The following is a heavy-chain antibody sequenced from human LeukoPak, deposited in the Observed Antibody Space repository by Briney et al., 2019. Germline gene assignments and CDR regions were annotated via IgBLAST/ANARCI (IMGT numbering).Heavy chain of an antibody. V-gene: IGHV4-31*03. CDR2: IYYSGST. J-gene: IGHJ3*02. Sequence: PSQTLSLTCTVSGGSISSGGYYWSWIRQHPGKGLEWIGYIYYSGSTYYNPSLKSRVTISVDTSKNQFSLKLSSVTAADTAVYYCAREGPHESSRENDAFDIWGQGTMVTVCS. CDR3: AREGPHESSRENDAFDI. CDR1: GGSISSGGYY. D-gene: IGHD1-26*01.